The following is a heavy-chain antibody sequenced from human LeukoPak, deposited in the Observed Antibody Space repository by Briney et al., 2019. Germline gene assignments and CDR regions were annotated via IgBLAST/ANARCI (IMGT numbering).Heavy chain of an antibody. CDR2: IYTSGST. D-gene: IGHD3-3*01. Sequence: SETLSLTCTVSGGSISSYYWSWIRQPAGKGLEWIGRIYTSGSTNYDPSLKSRVTMSVDTSKNQFSLKLSSVTAADTAVYHCARETDFWSGYYPFDYWGQGTLVTVSS. J-gene: IGHJ4*02. CDR3: ARETDFWSGYYPFDY. V-gene: IGHV4-4*07. CDR1: GGSISSYY.